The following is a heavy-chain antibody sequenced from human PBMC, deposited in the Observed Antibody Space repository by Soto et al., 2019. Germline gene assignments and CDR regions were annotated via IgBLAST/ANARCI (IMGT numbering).Heavy chain of an antibody. D-gene: IGHD2-15*01. CDR2: IKPNNGDT. J-gene: IGHJ6*02. V-gene: IGHV1-2*02. CDR3: ARGDCSGGSCYGGYYYYGMDV. CDR1: GYTFIGYY. Sequence: ASVKVSCKASGYTFIGYYMHWVRQAPGQGLEWMGWIKPNNGDTDYAQKFRGRVTLTRDTSISTAYMELSSLRSEDTAVYYCARGDCSGGSCYGGYYYYGMDVWGQGTTVTVSS.